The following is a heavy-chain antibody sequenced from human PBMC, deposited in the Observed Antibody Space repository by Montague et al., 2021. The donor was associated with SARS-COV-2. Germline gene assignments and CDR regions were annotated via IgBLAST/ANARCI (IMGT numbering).Heavy chain of an antibody. J-gene: IGHJ4*02. Sequence: CAISGDSVSSSSVAWNWNRQSPSRGLEWLGRTYYRSRWYDDYAASVKGRITMNPDTAKNHFSLQLNSVTPEDTAVYYCARGNWEKVTGTTSDYLYYFDRWGQGTLVTVSS. CDR3: ARGNWEKVTGTTSDYLYYFDR. V-gene: IGHV6-1*01. CDR1: GDSVSSSSVA. CDR2: TYYRSRWYD. D-gene: IGHD1-7*01.